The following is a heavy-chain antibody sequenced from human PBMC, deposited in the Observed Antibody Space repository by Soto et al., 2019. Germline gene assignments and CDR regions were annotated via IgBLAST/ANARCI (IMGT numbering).Heavy chain of an antibody. CDR3: AGGTYYVDY. J-gene: IGHJ4*02. CDR1: GFTFSNYG. CDR2: ILYDGSNK. V-gene: IGHV3-33*01. D-gene: IGHD1-26*01. Sequence: QVQLVESGGDVVQPGRSLRLSCAASGFTFSNYGMHWARQAPGKGLGWVAAILYDGSNKYYADSMKGRFTISRDNSKNTLYLQMNSLRAEDTAVYYCAGGTYYVDYCGQGTLVTVSS.